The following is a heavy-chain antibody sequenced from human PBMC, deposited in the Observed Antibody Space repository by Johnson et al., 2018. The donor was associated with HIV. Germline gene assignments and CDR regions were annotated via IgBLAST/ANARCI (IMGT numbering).Heavy chain of an antibody. V-gene: IGHV3-30*02. CDR1: GFTFSMSA. CDR3: VKGGHGDYGGEAFDI. CDR2: IHYDGSNK. J-gene: IGHJ3*02. Sequence: QVQLVESGGGVVQPGGSLRLTCAASGFTFSMSAMHWVRQAPGKGLEWVTFIHYDGSNKYYADSVKGRFTISRDNSKNTQHLQMNSLRAADTAVYYCVKGGHGDYGGEAFDIWGQVTMVTVSS. D-gene: IGHD4-17*01.